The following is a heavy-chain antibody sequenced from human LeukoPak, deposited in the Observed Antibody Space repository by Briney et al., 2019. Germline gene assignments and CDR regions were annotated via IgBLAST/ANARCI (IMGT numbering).Heavy chain of an antibody. CDR1: GFTFNSYA. CDR3: ARPEKASRGSSWSYFQH. CDR2: ISGSGGST. Sequence: GGSLRLSCAASGFTFNSYAMTWVRQAPGKGLEWVSGISGSGGSTYYADSVKGRFTISRDNSKNTLYLQMNSLRAEDTAVYYCARPEKASRGSSWSYFQHWGQGTLVTVSS. D-gene: IGHD6-13*01. V-gene: IGHV3-23*01. J-gene: IGHJ1*01.